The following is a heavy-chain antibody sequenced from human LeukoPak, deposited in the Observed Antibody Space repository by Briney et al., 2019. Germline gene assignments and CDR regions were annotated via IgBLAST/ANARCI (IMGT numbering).Heavy chain of an antibody. D-gene: IGHD6-13*01. J-gene: IGHJ4*02. Sequence: GGSLRLSCAASGFTFSTYAMGWARQAPGKGLEWVSGISDGVGSAYYADSVKGRFTISRDNSKNTLYLQMNSLRAEDTAVYYCAKEGGYSSSWFWGQGILVTVSS. CDR2: ISDGVGSA. CDR1: GFTFSTYA. V-gene: IGHV3-23*01. CDR3: AKEGGYSSSWF.